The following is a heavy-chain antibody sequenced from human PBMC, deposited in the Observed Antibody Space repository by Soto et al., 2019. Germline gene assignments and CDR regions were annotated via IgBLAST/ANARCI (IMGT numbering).Heavy chain of an antibody. CDR2: IRSEANGGTT. CDR3: ASYCISAGRYQTVGDF. V-gene: IGHV3-15*01. Sequence: EVQLVESGGGLVEPGGSLRLSCETSGFNFRGSWMTWVRQAPGKGLEWVGLIRSEANGGTTDYAAPVRGRFTISRDDSKNTLYVQMSSLKVEDTALYYCASYCISAGRYQTVGDFWGQGTLVTVSS. CDR1: GFNFRGSW. J-gene: IGHJ4*02. D-gene: IGHD2-2*01.